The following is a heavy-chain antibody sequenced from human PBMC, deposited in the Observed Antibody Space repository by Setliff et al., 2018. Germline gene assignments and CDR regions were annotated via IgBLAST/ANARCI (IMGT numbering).Heavy chain of an antibody. Sequence: SETLSLTCTVSGGSISSGDYYWSWIRQPPGKGLEWIGYIYYSGSTYYNPSLKSRVTISVDTSTNQFSLKLSSVTAADTAVYYCATRTYGSGSYYPTAIDYWGQGTLVTVSS. CDR2: IYYSGST. V-gene: IGHV4-30-4*08. D-gene: IGHD3-10*01. CDR1: GGSISSGDYY. J-gene: IGHJ4*02. CDR3: ATRTYGSGSYYPTAIDY.